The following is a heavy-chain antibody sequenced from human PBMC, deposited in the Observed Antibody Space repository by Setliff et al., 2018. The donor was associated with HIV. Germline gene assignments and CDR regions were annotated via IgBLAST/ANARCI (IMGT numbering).Heavy chain of an antibody. D-gene: IGHD2-2*01. Sequence: ASVKVSCKASGYTFTDYYIHWVQQAPGKGLEWMGRVDPEDGETLYAEKFQGRLTMTRDTSISTAYMEVSRLRSDDTAVYYCARDHCSSSGCYEYSYYGMDVWGQGTTVTVSS. CDR1: GYTFTDYY. J-gene: IGHJ6*02. CDR2: VDPEDGET. CDR3: ARDHCSSSGCYEYSYYGMDV. V-gene: IGHV1-2*06.